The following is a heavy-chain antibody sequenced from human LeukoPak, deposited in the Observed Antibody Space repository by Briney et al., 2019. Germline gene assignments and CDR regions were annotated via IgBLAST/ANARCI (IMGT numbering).Heavy chain of an antibody. CDR3: ASAGHDGIGYKVC. CDR1: GGSISSSNW. D-gene: IGHD3-22*01. J-gene: IGHJ4*02. V-gene: IGHV4-4*02. Sequence: SGTLSLTCAVSGGSISSSNWWSWVRQPPGKGLEWIGEIYHSGSANYNPSLKSRITISVDKSKNQFSLRLSSVTAADTAVYYCASAGHDGIGYKVCWGQGTLVTVSS. CDR2: IYHSGSA.